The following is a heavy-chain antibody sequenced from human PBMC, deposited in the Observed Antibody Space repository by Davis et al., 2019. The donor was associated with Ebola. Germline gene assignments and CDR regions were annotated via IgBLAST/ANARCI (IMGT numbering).Heavy chain of an antibody. CDR1: GFTFSSYA. J-gene: IGHJ6*02. D-gene: IGHD1-1*01. Sequence: GESLKISCAASGFTFSSYAMHWVRQAPGKELEWVAVISYDGSNKYYADSVKGRFTISRDNSKNTLYLQMNSLRAEDTAVYYCARGAGTYYYYGMDVWGQGTTVTVSS. V-gene: IGHV3-30-3*01. CDR3: ARGAGTYYYYGMDV. CDR2: ISYDGSNK.